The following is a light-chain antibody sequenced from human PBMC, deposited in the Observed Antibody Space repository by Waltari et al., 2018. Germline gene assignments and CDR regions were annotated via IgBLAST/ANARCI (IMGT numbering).Light chain of an antibody. V-gene: IGLV3-19*01. CDR1: SLRRYY. CDR2: DKN. Sequence: SSELTQAPAVSVAMGQPVRVTCQGDSLRRYYASGYQQRPGQAPILVIYDKNNRPSGVPDRFSGSSSHNTGSLTITGAQAEDEASYYCHSRDASGVAGSFGGGTKLTVL. CDR3: HSRDASGVAGS. J-gene: IGLJ2*01.